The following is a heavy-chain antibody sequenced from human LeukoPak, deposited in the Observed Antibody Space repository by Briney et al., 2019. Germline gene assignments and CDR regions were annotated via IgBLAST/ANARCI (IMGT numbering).Heavy chain of an antibody. CDR3: ARTKPQQFDILS. CDR2: ISGSGGST. D-gene: IGHD3-9*01. CDR1: GFTFSSYD. J-gene: IGHJ4*02. Sequence: GGSLRLSCAASGFTFSSYDMNWVRQAPGKGLEWVSGISGSGGSTYSVDSVKGRFTFSRDNSKNTLYLQMNSLRAEDTAVYYCARTKPQQFDILSWGQGTLVTVSS. V-gene: IGHV3-23*01.